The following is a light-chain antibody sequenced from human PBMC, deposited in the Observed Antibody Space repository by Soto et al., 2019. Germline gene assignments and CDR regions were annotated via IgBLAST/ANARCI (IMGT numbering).Light chain of an antibody. CDR1: SSDVGGYNY. CDR2: DVS. Sequence: QSVLAQPASVSGSPGQSITISCTGTSSDVGGYNYVSWYQQHPGKAPKLMIYDVSNRPPGVSNRFSGSKSGNTASLTIFGLQAEDEADYYCSSYTSSSTYVFGTGTKVTVL. V-gene: IGLV2-14*01. CDR3: SSYTSSSTYV. J-gene: IGLJ1*01.